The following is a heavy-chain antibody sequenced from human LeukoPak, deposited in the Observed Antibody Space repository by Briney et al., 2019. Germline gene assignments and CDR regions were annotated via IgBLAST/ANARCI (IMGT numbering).Heavy chain of an antibody. Sequence: PSETLSLTCTVSGDSISSYHWSWIRQPPGKGLEWIGYIYYSGSTSYNPSLKSGVTISIDTSKNQFSLKLSSVTAADTAVYYCALTDYGGGSDYWGQGTLVTVSS. CDR1: GDSISSYH. D-gene: IGHD4-23*01. CDR3: ALTDYGGGSDY. CDR2: IYYSGST. J-gene: IGHJ4*02. V-gene: IGHV4-59*01.